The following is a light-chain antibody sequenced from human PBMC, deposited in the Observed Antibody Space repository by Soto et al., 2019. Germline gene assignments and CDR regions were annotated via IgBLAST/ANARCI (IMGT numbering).Light chain of an antibody. J-gene: IGLJ1*01. CDR2: EVI. Sequence: QSVLTQPASVSGAPRQSITISCTGTNSDVNYVSWHQQHPGKAPKLMIYEVINRSSGVSTHFSGSKSGNTASLTISGLQAEDEADYYCSSSTSSNTFVFGTGTKVTVL. V-gene: IGLV2-14*01. CDR1: NSDVNY. CDR3: SSSTSSNTFV.